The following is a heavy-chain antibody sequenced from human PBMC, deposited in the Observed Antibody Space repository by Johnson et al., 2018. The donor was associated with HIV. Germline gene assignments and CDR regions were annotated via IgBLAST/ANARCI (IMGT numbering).Heavy chain of an antibody. Sequence: QVQLVESGGGLVQPGGSLRLPCAASEFAFSSYAMHWVRQAPGKGLEWVAVISYDGSNKYYAYSVKGRFTISRDNSKNTLYLQMNSLRAEDTAVYYCARSMRGAFDIWGQGTMVTVSS. J-gene: IGHJ3*02. CDR2: ISYDGSNK. CDR3: ARSMRGAFDI. V-gene: IGHV3-30-3*01. CDR1: EFAFSSYA. D-gene: IGHD3-10*01.